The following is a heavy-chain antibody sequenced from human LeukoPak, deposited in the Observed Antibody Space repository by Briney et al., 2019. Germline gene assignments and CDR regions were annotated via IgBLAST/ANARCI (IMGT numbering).Heavy chain of an antibody. Sequence: GESLKISCKGSGYSFTSYWIGWVRQMPGKGLEWMGIIYPGDSDTRYSPSFQGQVTISADKSISTAYLQWSSLKASDTAMYYCARTIPLDYYDSSGAPTDAFDIWGQGTMVTVSS. J-gene: IGHJ3*02. CDR3: ARTIPLDYYDSSGAPTDAFDI. V-gene: IGHV5-51*01. D-gene: IGHD3-22*01. CDR2: IYPGDSDT. CDR1: GYSFTSYW.